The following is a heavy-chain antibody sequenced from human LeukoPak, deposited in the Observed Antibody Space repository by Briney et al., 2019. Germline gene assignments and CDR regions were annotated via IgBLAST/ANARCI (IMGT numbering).Heavy chain of an antibody. CDR3: ARSRPGYYFDY. CDR2: MSSSGTII. D-gene: IGHD3-9*01. J-gene: IGHJ4*02. CDR1: GFTFSSYA. V-gene: IGHV3-48*01. Sequence: PGGSLRLSCAASGFTFSSYAMSWVRQAPGKGLEWLSYMSSSGTIIYYADSVKGRFTISRDDAKNSLLLQMNSLSAEDTAVYYCARSRPGYYFDYWGQGTLVTVSS.